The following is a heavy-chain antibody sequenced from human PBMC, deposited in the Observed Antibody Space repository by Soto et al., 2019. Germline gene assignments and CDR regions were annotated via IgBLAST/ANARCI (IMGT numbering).Heavy chain of an antibody. D-gene: IGHD6-6*01. J-gene: IGHJ6*03. V-gene: IGHV4-59*01. Sequence: AETLSLTCTVSGGSISSYYWSWIRQPPGKGLEWIGYIYYSGSTNYNPSLKSRVTISVDTSKNQFSLKLSSVTAADTAVYYCARGNSSSSGVYYYYYMDVWGKGTTVTVSS. CDR1: GGSISSYY. CDR2: IYYSGST. CDR3: ARGNSSSSGVYYYYYMDV.